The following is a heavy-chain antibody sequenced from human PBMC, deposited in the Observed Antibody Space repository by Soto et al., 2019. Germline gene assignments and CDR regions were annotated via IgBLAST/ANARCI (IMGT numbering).Heavy chain of an antibody. CDR1: GGSFSGYY. CDR2: INNSGST. J-gene: IGHJ6*03. CDR3: ARVPYGATYYYYYMDV. V-gene: IGHV4-34*01. D-gene: IGHD4-17*01. Sequence: SETLSLTGAGYGGSFSGYYWSWIRQPPGKELEGMGEINNSGSTNYNPSLKRRVTISGDTSRNQFSRKLSSVTAADTAVYYCARVPYGATYYYYYMDVWGKGTTVTVSS.